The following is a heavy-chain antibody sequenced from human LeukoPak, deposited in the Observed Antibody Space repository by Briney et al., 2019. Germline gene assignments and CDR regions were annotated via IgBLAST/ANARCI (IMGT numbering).Heavy chain of an antibody. J-gene: IGHJ4*02. D-gene: IGHD3-10*01. Sequence: ASVKVSCKLSGDTLTELSMHWVRQSPGKGLEWMGGFVPEDGETIYAQKFQGRVTMTEDTSTDTAYMEMSSLRSDDTAVYFCATLPRGHLFDSWGQGTLVTVSS. CDR2: FVPEDGET. CDR3: ATLPRGHLFDS. CDR1: GDTLTELS. V-gene: IGHV1-24*01.